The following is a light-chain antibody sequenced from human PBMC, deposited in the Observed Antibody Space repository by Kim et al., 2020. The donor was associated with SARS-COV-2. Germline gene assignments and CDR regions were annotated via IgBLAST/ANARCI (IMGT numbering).Light chain of an antibody. V-gene: IGKV3-15*01. CDR3: QQYEIWPPLT. Sequence: EIVMTQSPTILSVSPGERVTLSCRASQSIGSNLAWYQQKVGQAPRLLIHGASIRATGIPARFSGSGSETEFTLTISSLQSEDCAVYYCQQYEIWPPLTFGGGTKVDIK. CDR2: GAS. J-gene: IGKJ4*01. CDR1: QSIGSN.